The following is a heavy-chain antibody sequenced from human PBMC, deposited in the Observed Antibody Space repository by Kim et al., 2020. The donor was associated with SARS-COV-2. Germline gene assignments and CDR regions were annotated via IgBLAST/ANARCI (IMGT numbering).Heavy chain of an antibody. V-gene: IGHV3-23*03. CDR2: IYSGGSST. D-gene: IGHD3-10*01. J-gene: IGHJ4*02. CDR3: AKDMGHGSGGYPLFDY. CDR1: GFTFSSYA. Sequence: GGSLRLSCAASGFTFSSYAMSWVRQAPGKGLEWVSVIYSGGSSTYYAASVKGRFTISRDNTKNTLYLQMNSLGAEDTAVYFCAKDMGHGSGGYPLFDYWGQGTLVTVSS.